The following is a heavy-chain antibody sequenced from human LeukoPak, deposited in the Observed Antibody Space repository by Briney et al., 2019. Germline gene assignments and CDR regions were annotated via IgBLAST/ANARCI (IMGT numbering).Heavy chain of an antibody. CDR3: ARDRAAGAYPWYFDY. J-gene: IGHJ4*02. CDR2: IRYDGSNK. D-gene: IGHD3-16*01. CDR1: GFTFSSYG. Sequence: GGSLRLSCAASGFTFSSYGMHWVRQAPGKGLEWVAFIRYDGSNKYYADSVKGRFTISRDNAKNSLYLQMNSLRAEDTAVYYCARDRAAGAYPWYFDYWGQGTLVTVSS. V-gene: IGHV3-30*02.